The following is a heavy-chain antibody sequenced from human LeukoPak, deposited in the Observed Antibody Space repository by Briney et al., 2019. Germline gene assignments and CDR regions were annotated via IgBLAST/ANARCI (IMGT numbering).Heavy chain of an antibody. CDR2: ISVRSNYR. D-gene: IGHD3-22*01. Sequence: SDYYWSWIRQSPEKGLEWVSSISVRSNYRYYADSVRGRFTISRDDARDSLFLQMNSLRAEDTAVYFCVRLRRNSDRSGYYYYYDYWGQGTLVTVSS. V-gene: IGHV3-11*06. J-gene: IGHJ4*02. CDR1: SDYY. CDR3: VRLRRNSDRSGYYYYYDY.